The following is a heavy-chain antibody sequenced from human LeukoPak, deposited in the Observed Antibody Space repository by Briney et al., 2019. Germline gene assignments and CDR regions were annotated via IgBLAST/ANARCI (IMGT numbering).Heavy chain of an antibody. J-gene: IGHJ3*02. CDR1: GLTFSDSP. D-gene: IGHD4-23*01. CDR3: ARDLDYGGNSDAFDI. Sequence: GGSLRLSFAASGLTFSDSPITWVRQASGKGPEWIGRTKNKANNYATKYSESMKGRFVIFRADSQNTAYLQMNSLKTEDTAVYYCARDLDYGGNSDAFDIWGQGTMVTVSS. CDR2: TKNKANNYAT. V-gene: IGHV3-73*01.